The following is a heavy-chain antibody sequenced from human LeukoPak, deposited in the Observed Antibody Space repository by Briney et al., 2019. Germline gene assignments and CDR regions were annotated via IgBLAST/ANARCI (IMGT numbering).Heavy chain of an antibody. J-gene: IGHJ3*02. CDR3: AGRVVGATTVPSAFDI. CDR1: GGSISSNIW. V-gene: IGHV4-4*02. CDR2: IYHSGST. D-gene: IGHD1-26*01. Sequence: PSETLSLTCAVSGGSISSNIWWTWVRQPPGKGLEWIGEIYHSGSTNYNPSLKSRVTISVDKSKNQFSLKLSSVTAADTAVYYCAGRVVGATTVPSAFDIWGQGTMVTVPS.